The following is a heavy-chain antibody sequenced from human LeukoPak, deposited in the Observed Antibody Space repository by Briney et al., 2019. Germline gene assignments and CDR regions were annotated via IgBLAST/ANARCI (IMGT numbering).Heavy chain of an antibody. Sequence: GGSLRLSCATSGFPFETNAMSWVRQAPGKGLEWVATIGNTETFYADSVTGRFTTSRDNSKNTVNLQMNRLRVEDTAIYYCAKDWIQFNRVFDCFDSWGQGTLVTVSS. CDR1: GFPFETNA. D-gene: IGHD5-18*01. J-gene: IGHJ4*02. CDR2: IGNTET. V-gene: IGHV3-23*01. CDR3: AKDWIQFNRVFDCFDS.